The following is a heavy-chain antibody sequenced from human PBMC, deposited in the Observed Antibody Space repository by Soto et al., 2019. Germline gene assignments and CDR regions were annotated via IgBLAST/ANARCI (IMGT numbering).Heavy chain of an antibody. D-gene: IGHD6-13*01. CDR2: IKQDGGEK. V-gene: IGHV3-7*01. CDR1: GFTFSSYW. J-gene: IGHJ4*02. Sequence: EVQLVESGGGLVQPGGSLRLSCAASGFTFSSYWMNWVRQAPGKGLEGVAKIKQDGGEKYYVDSVKGRFTISRDNTKNSLYLQMNSLRAEDTAVYYCAREQLQVVIPDYWGQGTLVTVPS. CDR3: AREQLQVVIPDY.